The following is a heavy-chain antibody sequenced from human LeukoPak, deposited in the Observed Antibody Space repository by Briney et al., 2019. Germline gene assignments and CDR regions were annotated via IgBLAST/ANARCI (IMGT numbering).Heavy chain of an antibody. J-gene: IGHJ4*02. CDR2: IKSKTDGGTT. V-gene: IGHV3-15*01. CDR3: TRGGNYGAFDY. CDR1: GFSFRNAW. D-gene: IGHD4-17*01. Sequence: PGGSLRLSCAAYGFSFRNAWMNWVRQAPGKGLEWVGRIKSKTDGGTTDYAAPVKGRFSISRDDSKNTLYLQMNSLKTEDTAVYYCTRGGNYGAFDYWGQGTLVTVSS.